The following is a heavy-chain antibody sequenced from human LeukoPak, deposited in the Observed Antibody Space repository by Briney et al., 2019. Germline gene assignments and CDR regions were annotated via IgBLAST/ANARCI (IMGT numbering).Heavy chain of an antibody. V-gene: IGHV3-33*01. CDR1: GFTFSSYG. Sequence: HPGRSLRLSCAASGFTFSSYGMHWVRQAPGKGLEWVAVIWYDGSNKYYADSVKGRFTISRDNSKNTLYLQMNSLRAEDTAVYYCARDGGSWTNNEGDYRGQGTLVTVSS. CDR3: ARDGGSWTNNEGDY. CDR2: IWYDGSNK. J-gene: IGHJ4*02. D-gene: IGHD2-15*01.